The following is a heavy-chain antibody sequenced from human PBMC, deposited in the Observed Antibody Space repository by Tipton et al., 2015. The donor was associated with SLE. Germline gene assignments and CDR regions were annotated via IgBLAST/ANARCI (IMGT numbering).Heavy chain of an antibody. D-gene: IGHD7-27*01. J-gene: IGHJ2*01. V-gene: IGHV4-39*01. Sequence: TLSLTCTVSGDSISSSYYYWGWIRQPPGKGLEWIGRIYYSGSTYYIPSLKSRITISVDTSKNQFSLRLSSATAADTALYYCASLGMDYYFDLWGRGTLVTVSS. CDR1: GDSISSSYYY. CDR3: ASLGMDYYFDL. CDR2: IYYSGST.